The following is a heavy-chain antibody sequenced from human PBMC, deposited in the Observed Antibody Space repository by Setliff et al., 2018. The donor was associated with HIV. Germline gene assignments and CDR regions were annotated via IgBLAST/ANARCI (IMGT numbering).Heavy chain of an antibody. V-gene: IGHV4-61*02. D-gene: IGHD1-26*01. Sequence: SETLSLTCTVSGGSISSGSYYWSWIRQPAGKGLEWIGRIYTSGSTTYNPSLKSRVTISIDTSENLFSLKLSGVTAADTAIYYCARQVGEGKWYLDSWGHGTLVTVSS. J-gene: IGHJ4*01. CDR2: IYTSGST. CDR3: ARQVGEGKWYLDS. CDR1: GGSISSGSYY.